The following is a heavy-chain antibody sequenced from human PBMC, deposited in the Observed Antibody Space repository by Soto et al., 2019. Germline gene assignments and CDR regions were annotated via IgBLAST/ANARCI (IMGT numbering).Heavy chain of an antibody. Sequence: GGSLRLSCAASGFTFSSYAMSWVRQAPGKGLEWVSAISGSGGSTYYADSVKGRFTISRDNSKNTLYLQMNSLRAEDTAVYYCAKVPGHGLSYYYYYPMDVWGKGTTVTVSS. D-gene: IGHD2-21*02. CDR2: ISGSGGST. CDR3: AKVPGHGLSYYYYYPMDV. J-gene: IGHJ6*03. V-gene: IGHV3-23*01. CDR1: GFTFSSYA.